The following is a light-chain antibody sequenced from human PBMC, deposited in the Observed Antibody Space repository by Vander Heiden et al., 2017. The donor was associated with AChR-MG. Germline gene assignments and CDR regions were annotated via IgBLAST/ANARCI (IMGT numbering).Light chain of an antibody. Sequence: QSVLTQPPSVSAAPGQEVTISCSGSSSNIASNYVCWYQQLPGTAPKLLIYDNNKRPSGIPDRFSGSKSGTSATLGITGLQAGDEADYYCGTWDSSLSAVVFGGGTKLTVL. CDR1: SSNIASNY. J-gene: IGLJ2*01. CDR3: GTWDSSLSAVV. V-gene: IGLV1-51*01. CDR2: DNN.